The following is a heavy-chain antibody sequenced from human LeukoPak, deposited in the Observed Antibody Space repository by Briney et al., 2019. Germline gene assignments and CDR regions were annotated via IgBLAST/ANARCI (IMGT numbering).Heavy chain of an antibody. D-gene: IGHD5-18*01. J-gene: IGHJ4*02. CDR1: GFTFSSYG. CDR2: IWYDGSNK. CDR3: AGARRGYSYGHLDY. Sequence: RSLRLSCAASGFTFSSYGMHWVRQAPGKGLEWVAVIWYDGSNKYYADSVKGRFTISRDNSKNTLYLQMNSLRAEDTAVYYCAGARRGYSYGHLDYWGQGTLVTVSS. V-gene: IGHV3-33*01.